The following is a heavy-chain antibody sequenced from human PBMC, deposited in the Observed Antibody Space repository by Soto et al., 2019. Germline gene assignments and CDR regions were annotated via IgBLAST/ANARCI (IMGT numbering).Heavy chain of an antibody. CDR3: ARAGTAFCNTEGCPHYYGMDV. CDR2: INPNSGAT. D-gene: IGHD1-7*01. J-gene: IGHJ6*02. Sequence: QAQLVQSGAELKRPGASVKVSCKASGYTFTGHYIHWVRQAPGQGPEWMGWINPNSGATKFGQKFQEWVTLTRDTSLSTVYMALTRLTADDTAAYFCARAGTAFCNTEGCPHYYGMDVWGQGTTVVVS. V-gene: IGHV1-2*04. CDR1: GYTFTGHY.